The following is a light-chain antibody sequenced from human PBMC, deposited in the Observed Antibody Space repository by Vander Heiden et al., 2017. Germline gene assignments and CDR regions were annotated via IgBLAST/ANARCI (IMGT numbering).Light chain of an antibody. V-gene: IGKV4-1*01. Sequence: DIVMTQSADSLAVSLGERAAIHCKSSQSVLDSSNSKNYLAWYQQKPGQPPKLLIYWASTRESGVPDRFGGSGSGTDFTLTISSLQAEDVAIYYCQQYYSSPLTFGGGTKAEIK. J-gene: IGKJ4*01. CDR2: WAS. CDR3: QQYYSSPLT. CDR1: QSVLDSSNSKNY.